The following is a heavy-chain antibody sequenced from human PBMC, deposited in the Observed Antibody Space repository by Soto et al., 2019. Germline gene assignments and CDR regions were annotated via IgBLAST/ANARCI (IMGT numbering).Heavy chain of an antibody. CDR3: ARGGSGGGLDV. CDR2: LYYSGNT. D-gene: IGHD3-10*01. V-gene: IGHV4-59*01. J-gene: IGHJ6*02. Sequence: PSETLSLTCTVSGASISTYYWTWIRQAPGKGLEWIGYLYYSGNTNYNPSLKSRVTMSVDTSKNHFYLTLTSATAADTAVYFCARGGSGGGLDVWGQGTTVTVSS. CDR1: GASISTYY.